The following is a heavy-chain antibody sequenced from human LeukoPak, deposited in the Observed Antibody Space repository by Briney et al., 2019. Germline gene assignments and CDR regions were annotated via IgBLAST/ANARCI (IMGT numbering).Heavy chain of an antibody. Sequence: GASVKVSCKASGYTFTGYYMHWVRQAPGQGLEWMGWINPNSGDTNYAQKVQGRVTMTRDTSISTAYMELSSLTSDDAAVYYCARGRYGLLSGYDYWGQGAMVTVSS. J-gene: IGHJ4*02. CDR3: ARGRYGLLSGYDY. V-gene: IGHV1-2*02. CDR1: GYTFTGYY. CDR2: INPNSGDT. D-gene: IGHD3-22*01.